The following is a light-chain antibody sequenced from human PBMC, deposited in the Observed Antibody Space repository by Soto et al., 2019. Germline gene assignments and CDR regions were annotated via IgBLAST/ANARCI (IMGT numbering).Light chain of an antibody. V-gene: IGLV2-14*01. CDR2: EVS. CDR1: SSDVGSYNY. J-gene: IGLJ1*01. CDR3: TSFTSASSLDV. Sequence: QSALTQPASVSGSPGQSITISCTGTSSDVGSYNYVSWYQQHPGKAPKVMIYEVSNRASGVSDRFSGSKSGNTASLTISGLQAEDEADYYCTSFTSASSLDVFGTGTKANVL.